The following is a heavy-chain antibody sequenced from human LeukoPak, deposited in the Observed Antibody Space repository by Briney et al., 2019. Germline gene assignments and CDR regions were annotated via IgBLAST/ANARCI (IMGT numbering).Heavy chain of an antibody. V-gene: IGHV4-34*01. D-gene: IGHD3-3*01. CDR3: ARGRLDQYYDFWSGYYSYYYYYMDV. CDR1: GGSFSGYY. Sequence: SETLSLTCAVYGGSFSGYYWSWIRQPPGKGLEWIGEINHSGSTNYNPCLKSRVTISVDTSKNQFSLKLSSVTAADTAVYYCARGRLDQYYDFWSGYYSYYYYYMDVWGKGTTVTVSS. CDR2: INHSGST. J-gene: IGHJ6*03.